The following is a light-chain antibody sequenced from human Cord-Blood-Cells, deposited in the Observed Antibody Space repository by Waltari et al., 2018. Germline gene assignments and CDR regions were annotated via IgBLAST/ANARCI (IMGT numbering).Light chain of an antibody. CDR1: SSDVGGYNY. Sequence: QSALTQPASVSGSPGQSITISCTGTSSDVGGYNYVSWYQQHPSKAPKLMIYDVSNRPSGVSNRCAGSKSGNTASLTISGLQAEDEADYYCSSYTSSSTWVFGGGTKLTVL. V-gene: IGLV2-14*03. J-gene: IGLJ3*02. CDR3: SSYTSSSTWV. CDR2: DVS.